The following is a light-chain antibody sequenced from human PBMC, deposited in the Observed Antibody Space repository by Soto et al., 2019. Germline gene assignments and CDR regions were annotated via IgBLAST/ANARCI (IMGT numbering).Light chain of an antibody. V-gene: IGKV1-39*01. CDR1: QSVSNN. CDR2: ATS. J-gene: IGKJ1*01. Sequence: DIQMTQSPPSLSASVGDRVTITCRASQSVSNNLNWYQQKSGKAPNFLIYATSNLQSGVPSRFSGSGSGTDFTLTISSLQPEDFATYYCQQSYSAPWTFGQGTRVEIK. CDR3: QQSYSAPWT.